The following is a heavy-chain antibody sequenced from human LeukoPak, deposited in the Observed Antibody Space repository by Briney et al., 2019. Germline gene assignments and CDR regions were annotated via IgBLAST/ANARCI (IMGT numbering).Heavy chain of an antibody. Sequence: GGSLRLSCAASGFTFSTSWMTWVRQAPGKGLEFVANIKHDGSEKYYVDSVQGRFTISRDNAKNSVYLHMNSLRAEDTALYYCARLSAYYYGSFFYYYMDVWGKGTTVTVSS. CDR2: IKHDGSEK. D-gene: IGHD3-10*01. CDR3: ARLSAYYYGSFFYYYMDV. CDR1: GFTFSTSW. J-gene: IGHJ6*03. V-gene: IGHV3-7*01.